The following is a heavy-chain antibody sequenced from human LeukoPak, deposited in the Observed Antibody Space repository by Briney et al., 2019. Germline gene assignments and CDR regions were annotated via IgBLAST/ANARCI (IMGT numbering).Heavy chain of an antibody. CDR2: INHSGST. V-gene: IGHV4-34*01. CDR3: ARGAVPAAGDWFDP. CDR1: GGSFSGYY. D-gene: IGHD2-2*01. Sequence: PSETLSLTCAVYGGSFSGYYWSWIRQPPGKGLEWIGEINHSGSTNYNPSLKSRVTISVDTSKNQFSLKLSSVTAADTAVYYCARGAVPAAGDWFDPWGQGTLVTVSS. J-gene: IGHJ5*02.